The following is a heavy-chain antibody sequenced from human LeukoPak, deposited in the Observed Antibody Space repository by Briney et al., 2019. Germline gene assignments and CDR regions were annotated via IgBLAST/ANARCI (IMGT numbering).Heavy chain of an antibody. CDR3: ARTPRRAAGDVGYPFDY. V-gene: IGHV3-33*01. J-gene: IGHJ4*02. D-gene: IGHD7-27*01. CDR2: IWYDGSNK. Sequence: GGSLRLSCAASGFTFSSYGMHWVRQAPGKGLEWVAVIWYDGSNKYYADSVKGRFTISRDNSKNTLYLQMNSLRAEDTAVYYCARTPRRAAGDVGYPFDYWGQGTLVTVSS. CDR1: GFTFSSYG.